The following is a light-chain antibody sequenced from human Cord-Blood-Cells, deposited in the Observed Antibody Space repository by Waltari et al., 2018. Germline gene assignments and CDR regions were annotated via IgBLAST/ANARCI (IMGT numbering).Light chain of an antibody. V-gene: IGLV2-23*02. CDR2: EVS. J-gene: IGLJ2*01. CDR1: SSDVGSYNL. Sequence: QSALTQPASVSGSPGQSITISCTGTSSDVGSYNLVSWYQQHPGKAPKLMIYEVSKRPSGVSNRFSGYKSGNTASLTISGLQAEDEADYCCCSYAGSSIVFGGGTKLTVL. CDR3: CSYAGSSIV.